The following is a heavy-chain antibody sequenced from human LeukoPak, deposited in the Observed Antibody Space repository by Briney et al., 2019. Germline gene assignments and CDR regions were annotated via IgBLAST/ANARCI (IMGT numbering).Heavy chain of an antibody. Sequence: GGSLRLSCAASGFSFSSYSMNWVRQAPGKGLEWVSYISSGSTTIYYADSVKGRFTISRDNAKNSLYLQMNSLRDEDTAVYYCARNPHSSGWYPLDYWGQGTLVTVSS. CDR1: GFSFSSYS. J-gene: IGHJ4*02. CDR2: ISSGSTTI. V-gene: IGHV3-48*02. D-gene: IGHD6-19*01. CDR3: ARNPHSSGWYPLDY.